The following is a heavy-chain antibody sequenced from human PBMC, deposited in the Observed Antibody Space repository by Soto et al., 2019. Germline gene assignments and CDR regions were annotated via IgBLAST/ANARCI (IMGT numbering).Heavy chain of an antibody. J-gene: IGHJ5*02. D-gene: IGHD3-3*01. CDR3: ARDGYDFWSGSHWFDP. Sequence: SVKVSCKASGYTFTSYNMHWVRQAPGQGLEWMGIINPSGGSTSYAQKFQGRVTMTRDTSTSTVYMELSSLRSEDTAVYYCARDGYDFWSGSHWFDPWGQGTLVTVSS. CDR1: GYTFTSYN. V-gene: IGHV1-46*01. CDR2: INPSGGST.